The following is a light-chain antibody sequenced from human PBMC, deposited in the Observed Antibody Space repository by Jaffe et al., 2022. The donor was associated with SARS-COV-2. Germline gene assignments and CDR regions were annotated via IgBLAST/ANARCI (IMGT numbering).Light chain of an antibody. Sequence: QSALTQPASVSGSPGQSITISCTGTSSDVGGYNYVSWYQQNPGKAPKLIIYNVSNRPSGVSNRFSASKSGNTASLTISGLRAEDEADYYCSSYTSSNTLLFGGGTKLTVL. CDR3: SSYTSSNTLL. CDR1: SSDVGGYNY. V-gene: IGLV2-14*01. CDR2: NVS. J-gene: IGLJ2*01.